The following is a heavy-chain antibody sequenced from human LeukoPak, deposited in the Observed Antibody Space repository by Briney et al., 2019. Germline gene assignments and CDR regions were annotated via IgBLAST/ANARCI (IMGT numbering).Heavy chain of an antibody. CDR3: ARATTGYDSSGYYFSPTFYDY. Sequence: PGGSLRLSCAASGFTFNSYSMNWVRQAPGKGLEWVSSISSGNTYVYYADSVKGRFTISRDNAKNSLYLQMNSLRAEDTAVYYCARATTGYDSSGYYFSPTFYDYWGQGTLVTVSS. J-gene: IGHJ4*02. CDR1: GFTFNSYS. CDR2: ISSGNTYV. V-gene: IGHV3-21*01. D-gene: IGHD3-22*01.